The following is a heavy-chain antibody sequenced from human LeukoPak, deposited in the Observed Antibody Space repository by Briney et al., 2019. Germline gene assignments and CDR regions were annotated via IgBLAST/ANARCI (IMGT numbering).Heavy chain of an antibody. CDR3: ARDRIRTTVIALGY. D-gene: IGHD4-17*01. CDR2: IHPNSGGT. J-gene: IGHJ4*02. V-gene: IGHV1-2*02. CDR1: GYTFTGYY. Sequence: GASVKVSCKASGYTFTGYYMHWVRQAPGQGLEWMGWIHPNSGGTNYAQKFQGRVTMTRDTSISTAYMELSRLRSDDTAVYYCARDRIRTTVIALGYWGQGTLVTVSS.